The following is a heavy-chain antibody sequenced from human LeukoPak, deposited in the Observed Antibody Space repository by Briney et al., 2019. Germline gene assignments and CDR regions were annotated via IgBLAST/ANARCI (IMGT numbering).Heavy chain of an antibody. Sequence: GRSLRLSCAASGFTFRSYGMHWVRQAPGKGLEWVAVISYDGSNKYYADSVKGRFTISRDNSKNTLYLQMNSLRAEDTAVYYCAKVDTYSSGWPHWYFDLWGRGTLVTVSS. CDR1: GFTFRSYG. CDR2: ISYDGSNK. D-gene: IGHD6-19*01. J-gene: IGHJ2*01. V-gene: IGHV3-30*18. CDR3: AKVDTYSSGWPHWYFDL.